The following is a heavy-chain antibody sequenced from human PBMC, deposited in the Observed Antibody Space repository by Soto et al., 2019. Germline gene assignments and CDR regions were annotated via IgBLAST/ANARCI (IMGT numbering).Heavy chain of an antibody. CDR3: AREMGTWLLNAVLDP. V-gene: IGHV4-59*11. Sequence: SETQSLTCPVSGYPSISHCWIWIRQPPGRGLQWIGHLCYSGNTNYNPSLKSRVTISGDTSKNQFSLNLSSVTAADTAVYYCAREMGTWLLNAVLDPWGLGTLVTVSS. CDR2: LCYSGNT. D-gene: IGHD3-9*01. J-gene: IGHJ5*02. CDR1: GYPSISHC.